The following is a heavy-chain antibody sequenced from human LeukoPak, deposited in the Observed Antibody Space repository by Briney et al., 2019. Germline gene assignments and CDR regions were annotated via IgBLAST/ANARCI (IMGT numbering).Heavy chain of an antibody. CDR3: ARVAVWLANYYYYYTDV. CDR1: GFTFSSYS. Sequence: GGSLRLSCAVSGFTFSSYSMSWVRQAPGKGLEWVSYISSSGSTIYYADSVKGRFTISRDNAKNSLYLQMNSLRAEDTAVYYCARVAVWLANYYYYYTDVCGKGTTVTVSS. V-gene: IGHV3-48*03. CDR2: ISSSGSTI. D-gene: IGHD6-19*01. J-gene: IGHJ6*03.